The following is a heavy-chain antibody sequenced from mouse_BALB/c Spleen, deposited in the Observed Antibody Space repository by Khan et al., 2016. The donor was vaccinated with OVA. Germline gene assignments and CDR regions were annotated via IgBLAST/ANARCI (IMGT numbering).Heavy chain of an antibody. J-gene: IGHJ2*01. CDR3: TRNGFGNYESWDY. CDR1: GYTFTNYW. CDR2: IYPGNSDT. D-gene: IGHD2-1*01. Sequence: VQLQQSGTVLARPGASVKMSCTGSGYTFTNYWMHWVKQRPGQGLEWIGVIYPGNSDTKYNQKFKGKAKLTAVTSTNTAYMELNSLTNEDSAVYYCTRNGFGNYESWDYWGQGTTLTVSS. V-gene: IGHV1-5*01.